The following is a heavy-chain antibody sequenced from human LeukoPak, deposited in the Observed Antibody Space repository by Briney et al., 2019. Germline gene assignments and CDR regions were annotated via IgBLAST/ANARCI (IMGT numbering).Heavy chain of an antibody. Sequence: GESLKISCKGSGCRFTSYWIGWVRQMPGKGLEWMGISYPGDSDTRYSPSFQGQVTISADKSISTAYLQWSSLKASDTAMYYCARTTYYYDSSGYYSDPYDAFDIWGQGTMVTVSS. CDR3: ARTTYYYDSSGYYSDPYDAFDI. CDR2: SYPGDSDT. V-gene: IGHV5-51*01. CDR1: GCRFTSYW. D-gene: IGHD3-22*01. J-gene: IGHJ3*02.